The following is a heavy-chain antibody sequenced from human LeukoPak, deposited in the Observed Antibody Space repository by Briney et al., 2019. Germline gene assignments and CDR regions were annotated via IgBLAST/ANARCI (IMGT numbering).Heavy chain of an antibody. CDR2: IHYRGST. J-gene: IGHJ4*02. V-gene: IGHV4-30-4*01. CDR1: GGSISSGDYY. D-gene: IGHD3-22*01. Sequence: SQTLSLTCTVSGGSISSGDYYWSWIRQPPGKGLEWIGYIHYRGSTYYNTALKSRASISVGTSKNQFSLKLSSVTAADTAVYYCARAYDSSGYYWYYFDYWGQGTLVTVSS. CDR3: ARAYDSSGYYWYYFDY.